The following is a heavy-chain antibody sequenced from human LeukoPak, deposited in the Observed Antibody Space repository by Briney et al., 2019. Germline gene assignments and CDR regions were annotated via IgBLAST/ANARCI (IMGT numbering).Heavy chain of an antibody. CDR3: SGSYSASQYYFDC. V-gene: IGHV1-69*04. J-gene: IGHJ4*02. CDR1: GGTFSSYA. CDR2: IIPILGIA. Sequence: SVKVSCKASGGTFSSYAISWVRQAPGQGLEWMGRIIPILGIANYAQKFQGRVTITADKSTSTAYMELSSLRSEDTAVYYCSGSYSASQYYFDCWGQGTLVTVSS. D-gene: IGHD3-10*01.